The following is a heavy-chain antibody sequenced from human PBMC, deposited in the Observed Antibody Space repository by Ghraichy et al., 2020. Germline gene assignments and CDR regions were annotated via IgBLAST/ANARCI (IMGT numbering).Heavy chain of an antibody. Sequence: ASVKVSCKASGYTFTSYYMHWVRQAPGQGLEWMGIINPSGGSTSYAQKFQGRVTMTRDTSTSTVYMELSSLRSEDTAVYYCARTYCGGDCYSDLSYYYYYGMDVWGQGTTVTVSS. CDR3: ARTYCGGDCYSDLSYYYYYGMDV. J-gene: IGHJ6*02. V-gene: IGHV1-46*01. CDR1: GYTFTSYY. D-gene: IGHD2-21*01. CDR2: INPSGGST.